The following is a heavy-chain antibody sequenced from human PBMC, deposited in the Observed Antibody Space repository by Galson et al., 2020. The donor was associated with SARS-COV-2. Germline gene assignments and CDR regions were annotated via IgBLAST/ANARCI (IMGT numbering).Heavy chain of an antibody. CDR1: GVSISSNNW. CDR3: ARLRPNTGGYFAFGI. J-gene: IGHJ3*02. Sequence: SETLSLTCAVSGVSISSNNWWSWVRQPPGKGLEWIGESYHTGNTNYSPSLKSRVTMSVDKSKNQFSLNLSSVTAADTAVYYCARLRPNTGGYFAFGIWGQGTMVTVSS. CDR2: SYHTGNT. V-gene: IGHV4-4*02. D-gene: IGHD1-26*01.